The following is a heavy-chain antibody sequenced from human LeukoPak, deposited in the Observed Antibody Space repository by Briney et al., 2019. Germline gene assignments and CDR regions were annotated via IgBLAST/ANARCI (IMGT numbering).Heavy chain of an antibody. D-gene: IGHD2-15*01. CDR3: ARHAQGGCSGGSCYSAPPDYFDY. V-gene: IGHV5-51*01. CDR2: IYPYCCYN. Sequence: WESLKTSRKGSGYSFTSYWLGLVRQMPGKGLEWRVIIYPYCCYNRYSPSFQGQVTISADKSISTAYLQWSSLKASDTAMYYCARHAQGGCSGGSCYSAPPDYFDYWGQGTLVTVSS. CDR1: GYSFTSYW. J-gene: IGHJ4*02.